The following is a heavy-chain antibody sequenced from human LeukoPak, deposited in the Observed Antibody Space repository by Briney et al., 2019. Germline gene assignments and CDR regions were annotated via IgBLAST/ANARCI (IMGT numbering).Heavy chain of an antibody. V-gene: IGHV1-2*02. J-gene: IGHJ6*02. CDR2: ISTTTGDT. Sequence: ASVKVSCKASGYIFTGRYLYWARQTPGEGLQWMGWISTTTGDTYSAQNFQGRVTMTRDTSIITGYMELTRRTSGDTGVYCCARGYYGMDVGGQGTTVIVSS. CDR3: ARGYYGMDV. CDR1: GYIFTGRY.